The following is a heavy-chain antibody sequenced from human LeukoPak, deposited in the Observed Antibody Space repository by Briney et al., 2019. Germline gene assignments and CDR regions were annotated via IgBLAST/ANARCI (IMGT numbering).Heavy chain of an antibody. D-gene: IGHD2-15*01. Sequence: PGGSLRLSCAASGFTFSSYWMSWVRQAPGKGLEWVANIKQDGSEKYYVDSVKGRFTISRDNAKNSLYLQMNSLGAEDTAVYYCARAGRGFCSGGSCYSDYYYYYGMDVWGKGTTVTVSS. J-gene: IGHJ6*04. CDR2: IKQDGSEK. V-gene: IGHV3-7*03. CDR3: ARAGRGFCSGGSCYSDYYYYYGMDV. CDR1: GFTFSSYW.